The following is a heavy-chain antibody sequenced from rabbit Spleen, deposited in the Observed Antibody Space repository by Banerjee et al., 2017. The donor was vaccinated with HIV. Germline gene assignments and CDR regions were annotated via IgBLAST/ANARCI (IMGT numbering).Heavy chain of an antibody. Sequence: QSLEESGGDLVKSGASLTLTCKASGLDLSSRYWICWVRQAPGKGLEWIACINAVTGKAVYASWAKGRSTFSKASSTTVTLQMPSLTGADTATYFCARAPNSDYAGLIRLDLWGPGTLVTVS. CDR2: INAVTGKA. CDR1: GLDLSSRYW. D-gene: IGHD4-2*01. V-gene: IGHV1S40*01. CDR3: ARAPNSDYAGLIRLDL. J-gene: IGHJ3*01.